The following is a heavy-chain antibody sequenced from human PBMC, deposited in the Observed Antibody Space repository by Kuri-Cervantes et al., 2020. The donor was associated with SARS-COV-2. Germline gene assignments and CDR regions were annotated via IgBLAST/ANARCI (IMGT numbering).Heavy chain of an antibody. CDR1: GGSISSYY. CDR3: ARVGAHYYSDY. Sequence: SETLSLTCTVSGGSISSYYWSWIRQPPGKGLEWIGYIYYSGSTYYNPSLKSRVTISVDTSKNQFSLKLSSVTAADTAVYYCARVGAHYYSDYWGQGTLVTVYS. D-gene: IGHD1-26*01. CDR2: IYYSGST. V-gene: IGHV4-59*08. J-gene: IGHJ4*02.